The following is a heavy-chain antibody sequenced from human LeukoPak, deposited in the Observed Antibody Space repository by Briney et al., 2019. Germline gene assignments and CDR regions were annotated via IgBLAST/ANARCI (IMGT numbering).Heavy chain of an antibody. J-gene: IGHJ3*02. CDR3: ARAPSSSWKTFDI. D-gene: IGHD6-13*01. V-gene: IGHV4-34*01. CDR1: GGSFSGYY. CDR2: INHSGST. Sequence: SETLSLTCAVYGGSFSGYYWSWIRQPPGKGLEWIGEINHSGSTNYNPSLKSRVTMSVDTSKNQFSLKLSSVTAADTAVYYCARAPSSSWKTFDIWGQGTMVTVSS.